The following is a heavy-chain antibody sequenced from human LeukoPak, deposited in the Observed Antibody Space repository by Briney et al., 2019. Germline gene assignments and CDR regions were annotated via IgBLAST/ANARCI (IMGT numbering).Heavy chain of an antibody. V-gene: IGHV4-34*01. D-gene: IGHD3-10*01. J-gene: IGHJ5*02. CDR3: ARRITMVRWFDP. CDR1: GWSFSGYY. Sequence: SETLSFTCAAYGWSFSGYYWSWIRQPPGKGLEWFGEINHGGRTNYNPSLKSQFTISGDTSKNQLSLKLSSVTAADTAVYYCARRITMVRWFDPWGQGTLVTVSS. CDR2: INHGGRT.